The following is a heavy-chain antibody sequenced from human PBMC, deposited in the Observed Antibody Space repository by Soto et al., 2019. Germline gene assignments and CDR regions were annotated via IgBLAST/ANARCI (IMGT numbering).Heavy chain of an antibody. J-gene: IGHJ6*02. CDR2: IIPIFGTA. Sequence: QVQLVQSGAEVKKPGSSVKVSCKASGGTFSSYAISWVRQAPGQGLEWMGGIIPIFGTANYAQKFQGRVRITAEESASTAYMELSSLRSEDTGVYYCARVQGIMITFGGVIASHYYYGMDVWVQGTTVIVSS. D-gene: IGHD3-16*02. CDR1: GGTFSSYA. CDR3: ARVQGIMITFGGVIASHYYYGMDV. V-gene: IGHV1-69*12.